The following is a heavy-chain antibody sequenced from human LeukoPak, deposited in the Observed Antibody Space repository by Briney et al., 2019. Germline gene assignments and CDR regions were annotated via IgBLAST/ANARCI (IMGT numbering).Heavy chain of an antibody. CDR2: IKQDGSEK. J-gene: IGHJ4*02. Sequence: GGSLRLSCAASGFTFSSSAMSWVRQARGKGLEWVANIKQDGSEKYYVDSVKGRFSISRDNAKNSLYLQMNSLRAEDTAVYYCAREGSGWYYFDYWGQGTLVTVSS. CDR1: GFTFSSSA. D-gene: IGHD6-19*01. CDR3: AREGSGWYYFDY. V-gene: IGHV3-7*01.